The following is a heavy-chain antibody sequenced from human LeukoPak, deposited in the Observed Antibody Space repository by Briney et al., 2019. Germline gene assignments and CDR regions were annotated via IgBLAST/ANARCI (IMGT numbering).Heavy chain of an antibody. V-gene: IGHV4-34*01. CDR3: ASSDYGDYGGLKD. Sequence: PSETLSLTCNVSGGSFSGYYWSWIRQPPGKGLEWIGEINHSGSTNYNPSLKSRVTISVDTSKNQFSLKLSSVTAADTAVYYCASSDYGDYGGLKDWGQGTLVTVSS. J-gene: IGHJ4*02. CDR1: GGSFSGYY. D-gene: IGHD4-17*01. CDR2: INHSGST.